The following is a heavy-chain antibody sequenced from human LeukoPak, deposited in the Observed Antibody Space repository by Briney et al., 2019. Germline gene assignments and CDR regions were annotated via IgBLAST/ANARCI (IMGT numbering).Heavy chain of an antibody. CDR3: ARVRSSSNYYYYYMDV. V-gene: IGHV4-59*11. CDR1: APSIRILY. CDR2: IYYSGST. Sequence: SETLSLTCTVPAPSIRILYCSSIRQPPGKGLEWTGYIYYSGSTNYNPSLKSQVTISEDTSKNQYSLKLSSVAAADTAVYYCARVRSSSNYYYYYMDVWGKGTTVTVSS. J-gene: IGHJ6*03. D-gene: IGHD6-6*01.